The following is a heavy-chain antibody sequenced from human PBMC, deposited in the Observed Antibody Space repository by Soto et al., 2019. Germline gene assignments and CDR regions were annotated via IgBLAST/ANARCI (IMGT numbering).Heavy chain of an antibody. CDR2: IWYDGSNK. V-gene: IGHV3-33*01. CDR1: GFTFSSYG. D-gene: IGHD6-19*01. J-gene: IGHJ3*02. CDR3: AREGSGSGWYGGDDAFDI. Sequence: HPGGSLRLSCAASGFTFSSYGMHWVRQAPGKGLEWVAVIWYDGSNKYYADSVKGRFTISRDNSKNTLYLQMNSLRAEDTAVYYCAREGSGSGWYGGDDAFDIWGQGTMVTVSS.